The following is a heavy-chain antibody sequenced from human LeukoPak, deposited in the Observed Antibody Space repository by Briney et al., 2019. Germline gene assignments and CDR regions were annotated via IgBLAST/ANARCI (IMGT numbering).Heavy chain of an antibody. CDR3: ARDLITIFGVVAGAFDI. V-gene: IGHV3-48*01. J-gene: IGHJ3*02. CDR2: ISSSSSTI. CDR1: GFTFSSYS. D-gene: IGHD3-3*01. Sequence: PGGSLRLSCAASGFTFSSYSMNWVRQAPGKGLEWVSYISSSSSTIYYADSVKGRFTISRDNAKNSLYLQMNSLRAEDTAVYYCARDLITIFGVVAGAFDIWGQGTMVTVSS.